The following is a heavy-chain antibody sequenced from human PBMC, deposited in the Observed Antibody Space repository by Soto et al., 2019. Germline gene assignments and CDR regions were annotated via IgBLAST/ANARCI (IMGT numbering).Heavy chain of an antibody. J-gene: IGHJ6*02. CDR2: VIPSFGTP. Sequence: QVQLVQSGAEVKKPGSSVKVSCKAPGGTFSTYAISWVRQAPGQGLEWMGGVIPSFGTPKYAQKFQGRVTITADESTSTGYMELRSLRSEDTAVYYCARSQGGSGRLDIYYYYYYGMDVWGQGTTVTVSS. CDR1: GGTFSTYA. V-gene: IGHV1-69*01. D-gene: IGHD2-15*01. CDR3: ARSQGGSGRLDIYYYYYYGMDV.